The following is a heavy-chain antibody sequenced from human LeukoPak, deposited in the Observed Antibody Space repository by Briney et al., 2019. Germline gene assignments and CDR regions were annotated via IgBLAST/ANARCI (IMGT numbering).Heavy chain of an antibody. Sequence: PSETLSLTCTVSGASLSSHYWSWIRQPPGKGLGWIGYVSYSGGTNYNPSLKSRVTISLDTSNDQFSLRLNSVTAADTAVYYCARLSTYYDFWSPLDYWGQGTLVTVSS. D-gene: IGHD3-3*01. CDR1: GASLSSHY. CDR3: ARLSTYYDFWSPLDY. CDR2: VSYSGGT. J-gene: IGHJ4*02. V-gene: IGHV4-59*11.